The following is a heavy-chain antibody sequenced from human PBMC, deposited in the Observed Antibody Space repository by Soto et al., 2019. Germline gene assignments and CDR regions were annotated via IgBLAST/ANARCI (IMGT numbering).Heavy chain of an antibody. CDR2: IKQDGSEK. CDR1: GFTFSSYW. V-gene: IGHV3-7*01. CDR3: ARTSFEDSCSSTCYYYMDV. D-gene: IGHD2-2*01. J-gene: IGHJ6*03. Sequence: GGSLRLSCAASGFTFSSYWMSWVRQAPGKGLEWVANIKQDGSEKYYVDSVKGRFTISRDNAKNSLYLQMNSLRAEDTAVYYCARTSFEDSCSSTCYYYMDVWGKGTTVTVSS.